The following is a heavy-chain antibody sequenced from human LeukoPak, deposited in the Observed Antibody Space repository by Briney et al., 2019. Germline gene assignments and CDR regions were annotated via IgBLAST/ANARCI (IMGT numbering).Heavy chain of an antibody. D-gene: IGHD3-16*01. J-gene: IGHJ6*02. CDR3: ARDLRHQPYYYYGMDV. Sequence: PSETLSLTCTVSGGSISSYYWSWIRQPPGKGLEWIGYIYYSGSTNYNPSLKSRVTISVDTSKNQFSLKLSSVTAADTAVYYCARDLRHQPYYYYGMDVWGQGTTVTVSS. CDR2: IYYSGST. CDR1: GGSISSYY. V-gene: IGHV4-59*01.